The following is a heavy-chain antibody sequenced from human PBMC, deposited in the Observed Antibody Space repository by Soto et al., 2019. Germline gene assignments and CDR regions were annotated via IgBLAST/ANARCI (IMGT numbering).Heavy chain of an antibody. CDR2: ISSSLNYI. J-gene: IGHJ6*02. D-gene: IGHD2-2*01. CDR1: GFTFSSYS. Sequence: GGSLRLSCAASGFTFSSYSMNWVRQAPGKGLEWVSSISSSLNYIYYAESVKGRFTISRDHARNALSLQMNSLRPDDTAVYYCARDRTQGGYCSSSSCYPSGMDVWGQGTTVTVSS. CDR3: ARDRTQGGYCSSSSCYPSGMDV. V-gene: IGHV3-21*01.